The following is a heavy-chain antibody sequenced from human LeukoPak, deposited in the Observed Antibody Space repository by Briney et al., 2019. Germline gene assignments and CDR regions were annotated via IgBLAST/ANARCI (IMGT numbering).Heavy chain of an antibody. CDR1: GFTFSSYE. CDR3: AKAGGYYDSSFDY. V-gene: IGHV3-48*03. CDR2: ISSSGSTI. J-gene: IGHJ4*02. Sequence: GGSLRLSCAASGFTFSSYEMNWVRQAPGKGLEWVSYISSSGSTIYYADSVKGRFTISRDNAKNSLYLQMNSLRAEDTALYYCAKAGGYYDSSFDYWGQGTLVTVSS. D-gene: IGHD3-22*01.